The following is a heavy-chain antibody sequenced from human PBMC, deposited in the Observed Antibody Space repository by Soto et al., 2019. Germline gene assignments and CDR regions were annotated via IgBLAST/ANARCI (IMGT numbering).Heavy chain of an antibody. D-gene: IGHD6-19*01. CDR3: VRSFGWYAIDY. CDR2: ISHIGSV. Sequence: QVLLQESGPGLVQPSGTLSLSCAVSGVSISSNYYWGWVRQSPGKGLEWLGDISHIGSVNYSPSLTSRVTISMDRSENQFSLKLNSVTAADTAVYYCVRSFGWYAIDYWGQGTLVIVSS. V-gene: IGHV4-4*02. CDR1: GVSISSNYY. J-gene: IGHJ4*02.